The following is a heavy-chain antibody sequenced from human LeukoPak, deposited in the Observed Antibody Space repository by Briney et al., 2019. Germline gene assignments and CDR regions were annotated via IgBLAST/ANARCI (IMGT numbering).Heavy chain of an antibody. Sequence: PSETLSLTCTVSDGSISGHYWNWIRHPAGKGLEWIGRIYSSGSTIYNPSLKSRVTMSVDTSKNQFSLKMSSVTAADTAVYYCARRGVEDTTMTGENFFNYWGQGTLVTVSS. CDR1: DGSISGHY. CDR2: IYSSGST. CDR3: ARRGVEDTTMTGENFFNY. J-gene: IGHJ4*02. V-gene: IGHV4-4*07. D-gene: IGHD3-10*01.